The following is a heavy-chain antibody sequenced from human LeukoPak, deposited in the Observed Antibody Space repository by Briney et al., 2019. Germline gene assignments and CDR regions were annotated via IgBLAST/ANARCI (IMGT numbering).Heavy chain of an antibody. CDR3: AREYCSGGSCYQSTHYYMDV. CDR2: IHPGVSDT. D-gene: IGHD2-15*01. Sequence: GESLKISCKGSGYSFTSYWIGWVHQMPGKGLQWMGIIHPGVSDTRYSPSFQGQVTISADKSISTAYLQWSSRKASDTAMYYCAREYCSGGSCYQSTHYYMDVWGKGTTVTVSS. V-gene: IGHV5-51*07. CDR1: GYSFTSYW. J-gene: IGHJ6*03.